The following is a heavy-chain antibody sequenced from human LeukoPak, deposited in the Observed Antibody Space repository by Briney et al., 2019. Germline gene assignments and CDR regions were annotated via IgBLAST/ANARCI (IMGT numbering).Heavy chain of an antibody. J-gene: IGHJ3*02. V-gene: IGHV3-74*01. Sequence: GGSLRLSCAASGCTLSSYWRQWGRRAPARGLVLVSRVSCYGSSTSYAPSVKSRFTISRDNAKNTLSLQMNSLRAEDTAVYYCARTSTRPDAFDIWGQGTVVTVSS. CDR1: GCTLSSYW. D-gene: IGHD2-2*01. CDR2: VSCYGSST. CDR3: ARTSTRPDAFDI.